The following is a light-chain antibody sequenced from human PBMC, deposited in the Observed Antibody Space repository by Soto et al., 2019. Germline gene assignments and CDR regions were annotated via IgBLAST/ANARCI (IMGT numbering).Light chain of an antibody. J-gene: IGLJ2*01. CDR2: DVS. Sequence: QSALTQPASVSGSPGQSITISCTGTSSDVGGYNYVSWYQQHPGKAPKLMIYDVSNRPSGVSNRFSGSKSGNTASLTISGLQAEDEADSYCSSYTCCSTLDVVFGGGTKVTVL. CDR1: SSDVGGYNY. V-gene: IGLV2-14*01. CDR3: SSYTCCSTLDVV.